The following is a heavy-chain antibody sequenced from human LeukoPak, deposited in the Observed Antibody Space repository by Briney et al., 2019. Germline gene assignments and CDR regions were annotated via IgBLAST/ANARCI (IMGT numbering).Heavy chain of an antibody. J-gene: IGHJ1*01. CDR1: GFTFSSYG. D-gene: IGHD1-26*01. CDR2: ISYDGSNK. Sequence: PGRSLRLSCAASGFTFSSYGMHWVRQAPGKGLEWVAVISYDGSNKYYADSVKGRFTISRDNSKNTLYLQMNSLRAEDTAVYYCAKKLSGSYEEGMQQWGQGTLVTVSS. CDR3: AKKLSGSYEEGMQQ. V-gene: IGHV3-30*18.